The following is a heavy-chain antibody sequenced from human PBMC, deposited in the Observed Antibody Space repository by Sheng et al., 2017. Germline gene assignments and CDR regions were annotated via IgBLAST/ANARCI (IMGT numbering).Heavy chain of an antibody. CDR2: ISWDGGST. CDR1: GFTFDDYT. CDR3: AKDSSKTNVGFAYFDY. V-gene: IGHV3-43*01. Sequence: EVQLVESGGVVVQPGGSLRLSCAASGFTFDDYTMHWVRQAPGKGLEWVSLISWDGGSTYYADSVKGRFTISRDNSKNSLYLQMNSLRTEDTALYYCAKDSSKTNVGFAYFDYWGQGTLVTVSS. J-gene: IGHJ4*02. D-gene: IGHD3-16*01.